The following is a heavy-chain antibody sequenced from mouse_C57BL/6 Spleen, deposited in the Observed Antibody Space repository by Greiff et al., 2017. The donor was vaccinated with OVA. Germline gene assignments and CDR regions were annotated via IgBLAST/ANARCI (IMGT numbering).Heavy chain of an antibody. CDR1: GFSFNTYA. CDR3: VSSDGNYAMDY. J-gene: IGHJ4*01. CDR2: IRSKSNNYAT. Sequence: VQLKESGGGLVKPKGSLKLSCAASGFSFNTYAMNWVRQAPGKGLEWVARIRSKSNNYATYYADSVKDRFTISRYAYESMLYLKMKNSEAEDAAMDDCVSSDGNYAMDYWGQGTSVTVSS. D-gene: IGHD2-1*01. V-gene: IGHV10-1*01.